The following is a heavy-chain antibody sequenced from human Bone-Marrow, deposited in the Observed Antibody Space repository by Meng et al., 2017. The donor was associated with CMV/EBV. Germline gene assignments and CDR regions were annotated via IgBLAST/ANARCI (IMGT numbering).Heavy chain of an antibody. CDR3: ARPRVAGTAHFDS. V-gene: IGHV1-18*01. D-gene: IGHD6-19*01. Sequence: ASVKVSCKASGYTFTSYGISWVRQAPGQGLEWMGWISAYNGNTNYAQKLQGRVTMTRDTSISTAYMELNRLTSDDTAVYYCARPRVAGTAHFDSWGQGTLVTVSS. CDR1: GYTFTSYG. J-gene: IGHJ4*02. CDR2: ISAYNGNT.